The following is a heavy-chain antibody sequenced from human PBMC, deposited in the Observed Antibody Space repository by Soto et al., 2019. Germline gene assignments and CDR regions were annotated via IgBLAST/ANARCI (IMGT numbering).Heavy chain of an antibody. J-gene: IGHJ6*02. CDR1: GGSFSGYY. CDR2: INHSGST. Sequence: PSETLSLTCAVYGGSFSGYYWSWIRQPPGKGLEWIGEINHSGSTNYNPSLKSRVTISVDTSKNHFSLKLSSVTAADTAVYYCARVPNYYYGMDVWGQGTTVTVSS. CDR3: ARVPNYYYGMDV. V-gene: IGHV4-34*01.